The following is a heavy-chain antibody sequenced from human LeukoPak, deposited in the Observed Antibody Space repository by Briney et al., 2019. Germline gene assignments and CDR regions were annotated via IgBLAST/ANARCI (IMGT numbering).Heavy chain of an antibody. J-gene: IGHJ3*02. CDR2: IYTSGST. CDR3: ARDQGCSSTSCYKGSAFDI. D-gene: IGHD2-2*02. V-gene: IGHV4-4*07. CDR1: GGSFSGYY. Sequence: SETLSLTCAVYGGSFSGYYWSWIRQPAGKGLEWIGRIYTSGSTNYNPSLKSRVTISVDTSKNQFSLKLSSVTAADTAVYYCARDQGCSSTSCYKGSAFDIWGQGTMVTVSS.